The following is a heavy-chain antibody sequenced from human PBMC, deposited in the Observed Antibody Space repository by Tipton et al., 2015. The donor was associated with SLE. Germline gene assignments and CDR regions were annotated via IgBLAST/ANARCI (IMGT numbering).Heavy chain of an antibody. V-gene: IGHV1-18*01. CDR2: ISVYNGNT. CDR1: GYTFTDYG. Sequence: QLVQSGAEVKKSGASVKVSCKASGYTFTDYGITWVRQAPGQGLEWMGWISVYNGNTNYAQKLQGRVTMTTDTSASTAYMELRSLRSDDTAVYYCARGYYDTGGHPPFDYWGQGTLVTVSS. D-gene: IGHD3-22*01. CDR3: ARGYYDTGGHPPFDY. J-gene: IGHJ4*02.